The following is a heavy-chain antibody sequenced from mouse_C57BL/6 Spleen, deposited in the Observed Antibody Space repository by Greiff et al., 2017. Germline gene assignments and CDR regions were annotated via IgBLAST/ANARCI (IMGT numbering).Heavy chain of an antibody. CDR1: GYTFTNYW. CDR2: IYPGGGYT. J-gene: IGHJ2*01. V-gene: IGHV1-63*01. D-gene: IGHD6-1*01. Sequence: QVHVKQSGAELVRPGTSVKMSCKASGYTFTNYWIGWAKQRPGHGLEWIGDIYPGGGYTNYNEKFKGKATLTADKSSSTAYMQFSSLTSEDSAIYYCARGSNYFDYWGQGTTLTVSS. CDR3: ARGSNYFDY.